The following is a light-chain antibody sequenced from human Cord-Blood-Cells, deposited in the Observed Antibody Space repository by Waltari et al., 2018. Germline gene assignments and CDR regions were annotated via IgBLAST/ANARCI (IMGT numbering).Light chain of an antibody. CDR2: DVS. CDR1: SSYVGGYNH. J-gene: IGLJ2*01. Sequence: QSALTQPRSVSGSPGQSVTISCTGTSSYVGGYNHVSWYQQHPGKAPKLMIYDVSKRPSGVPDRFSGSKSGNTASLTISGLQAEDEADYYCCSYAGSYTLFGGGTKLTVL. V-gene: IGLV2-11*01. CDR3: CSYAGSYTL.